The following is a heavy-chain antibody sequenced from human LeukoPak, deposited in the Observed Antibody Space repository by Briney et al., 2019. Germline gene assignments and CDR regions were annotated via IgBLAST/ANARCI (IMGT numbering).Heavy chain of an antibody. CDR2: LSGGAGRT. J-gene: IGHJ3*02. V-gene: IGHV3-23*01. CDR3: ARGRLDAFDI. D-gene: IGHD6-19*01. Sequence: GGSLRLSCAASGFTFNNYAMNWVRQAPGKGLEWVSALSGGAGRTYYADSVKGRFTISRDNSKNTLCLQMNSLSAKDTAVYYCARGRLDAFDIWGQGTMVTVSS. CDR1: GFTFNNYA.